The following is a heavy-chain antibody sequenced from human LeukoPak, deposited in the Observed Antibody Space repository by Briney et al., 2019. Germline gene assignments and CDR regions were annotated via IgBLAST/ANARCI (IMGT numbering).Heavy chain of an antibody. CDR2: NTGNT. J-gene: IGHJ4*02. CDR3: ARQTGSGLFILP. D-gene: IGHD3/OR15-3a*01. V-gene: IGHV4-59*04. Sequence: SETLSLTCTVSGGSISSYYWSWVRQPPGKGLEWIGSNTGNTYYNASLKSQVSTSIDMSKNQFSLKITSVTAADTGVYYCARQTGSGLFILPGGQGTLVTVSS. CDR1: GGSISSYY.